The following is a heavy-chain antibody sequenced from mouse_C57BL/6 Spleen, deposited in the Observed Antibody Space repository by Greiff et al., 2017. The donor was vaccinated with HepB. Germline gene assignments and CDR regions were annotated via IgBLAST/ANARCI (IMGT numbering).Heavy chain of an antibody. CDR2: IDPSDSYT. V-gene: IGHV1-59*01. J-gene: IGHJ4*01. CDR1: GYTFTSYW. Sequence: VQLQQPGAELVRPGTSVKLSCKASGYTFTSYWMHWVKQRPGQGLEWIGVIDPSDSYTNYNQKFKGKATLTVDTSSSTAYMQLSSLTSEDSAVYYCARRDSYAMDYWGQGTSVTVSS. D-gene: IGHD3-3*01. CDR3: ARRDSYAMDY.